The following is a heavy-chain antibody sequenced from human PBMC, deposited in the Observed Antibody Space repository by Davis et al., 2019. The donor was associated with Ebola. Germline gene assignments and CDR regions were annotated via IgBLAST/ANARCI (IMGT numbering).Heavy chain of an antibody. Sequence: WGSLRLSCTVSGGSIISCSSYWVCIRQPPRQGLEWIGSIYYSGITYYNPSLKSRVTIDVDTSKNQLSLKLKSVTDTDTAVYYCARQGWSGYTLRHWLDPWGRGRLVTVSS. CDR1: GGSIISCSSY. CDR3: ARQGWSGYTLRHWLDP. D-gene: IGHD3-3*01. J-gene: IGHJ5*02. CDR2: IYYSGIT. V-gene: IGHV4-39*01.